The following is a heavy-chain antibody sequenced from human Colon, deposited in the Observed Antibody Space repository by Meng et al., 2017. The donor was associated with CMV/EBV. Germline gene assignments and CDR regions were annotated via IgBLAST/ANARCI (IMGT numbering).Heavy chain of an antibody. D-gene: IGHD2-21*01. J-gene: IGHJ4*02. V-gene: IGHV1-46*01. CDR3: ATEIPGSAYFDY. CDR2: IFSTNGGT. CDR1: GYTFSNHQ. Sequence: KGSGYTFSNHQVHWVRQAPGQGPEWIGIIFSTNGGTKIAQSFQGRVTVTRDTSTSTVYMDLSSLGSEDTAVYYCATEIPGSAYFDYWGQGTLVTVSS.